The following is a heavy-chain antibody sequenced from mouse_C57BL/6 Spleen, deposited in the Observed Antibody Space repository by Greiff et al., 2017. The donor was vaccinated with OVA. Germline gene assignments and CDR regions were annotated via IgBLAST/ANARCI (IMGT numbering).Heavy chain of an antibody. CDR3: ARGAQAPYYAMDY. CDR1: GYTFTSYG. Sequence: QVQLKESGAELARPGASVKLSCKASGYTFTSYGISWVKQRTGQGLEWIGEIYPRSGNTYYNEKFKGKATLTADKSSSTAYMELRSLTSEDSAVYFCARGAQAPYYAMDYWGQGTSVTVSS. CDR2: IYPRSGNT. V-gene: IGHV1-81*01. J-gene: IGHJ4*01. D-gene: IGHD3-2*02.